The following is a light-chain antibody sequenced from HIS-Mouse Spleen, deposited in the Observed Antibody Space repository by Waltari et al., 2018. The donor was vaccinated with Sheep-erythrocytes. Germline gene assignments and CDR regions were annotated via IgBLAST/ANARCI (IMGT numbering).Light chain of an antibody. V-gene: IGLV2-11*01. CDR3: CSYAGSYNHV. CDR1: SSDVGGYTY. CDR2: DVS. Sequence: QSALTQPRSVSGSPGQSVPISCTGPSSDVGGYTYVSWYQQHQGKAPKLMIYDVSKRPSGVPDRFSGSKSGNTASLTISGLQAEDEADYYCCSYAGSYNHVFATGTKVTVL. J-gene: IGLJ1*01.